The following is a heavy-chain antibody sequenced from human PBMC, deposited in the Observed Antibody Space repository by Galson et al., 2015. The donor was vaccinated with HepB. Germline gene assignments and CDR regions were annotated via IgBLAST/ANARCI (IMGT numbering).Heavy chain of an antibody. CDR2: MSYDGSNK. J-gene: IGHJ5*02. CDR3: ARRSTRAPSTDFWSDYGRGWFDP. V-gene: IGHV3-30*03. CDR1: SFTFSSYG. Sequence: LRLSCAASSFTFSSYGMHWVRQAPGKGLEWVAVMSYDGSNKNYADSVKGRFTISRDNSKNTLYLQMNGLRAEDTAVYYCARRSTRAPSTDFWSDYGRGWFDPWGQGTLVTVSS. D-gene: IGHD3-3*01.